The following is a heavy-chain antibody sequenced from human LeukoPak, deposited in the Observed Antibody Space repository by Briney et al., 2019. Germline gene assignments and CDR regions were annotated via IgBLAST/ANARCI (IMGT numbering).Heavy chain of an antibody. D-gene: IGHD1-26*01. J-gene: IGHJ4*02. V-gene: IGHV3-33*01. CDR2: IWYDGSNK. CDR1: GFTFSSYG. Sequence: QPGRSLRLSCAASGFTFSSYGMHWVRQAPGKGLEWVAVIWYDGSNKYYADSVKGRFTISRDNSKNTLYLQMNSLRAEDTAVYYRASGGSSTHFDYWGQGTLVTVSS. CDR3: ASGGSSTHFDY.